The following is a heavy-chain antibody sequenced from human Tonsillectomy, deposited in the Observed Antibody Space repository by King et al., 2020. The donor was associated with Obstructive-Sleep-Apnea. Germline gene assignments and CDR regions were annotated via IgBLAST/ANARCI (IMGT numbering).Heavy chain of an antibody. V-gene: IGHV3-21*01. CDR1: GFTFSSYS. CDR3: ARARGGYRGYDRPGGFYYYYYGMDV. D-gene: IGHD5-12*01. Sequence: VQLVESGGGLVKPGGSLRLSCAASGFTFSSYSMNWVRQAPGKGLEWVSSISSSSSYIYYADSVKGRFTISRDNAKNSLYLQMNSLRAEDTAVYYCARARGGYRGYDRPGGFYYYYYGMDVWGQGTTVTVSS. CDR2: ISSSSSYI. J-gene: IGHJ6*02.